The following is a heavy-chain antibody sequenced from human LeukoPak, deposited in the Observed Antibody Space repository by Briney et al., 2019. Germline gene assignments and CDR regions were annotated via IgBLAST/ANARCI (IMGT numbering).Heavy chain of an antibody. CDR2: IYHSGST. V-gene: IGHV4-4*02. CDR3: ARVEYSGSYYWYFDL. J-gene: IGHJ2*01. Sequence: PSETLSLTCAVSGGSISSRNWWSWVRQPPGQGLEWIGEIYHSGSTHYNPSLKSRVTISVDKSKNQFSLNLSSVTAADTAVYYCARVEYSGSYYWYFDLWGRGTLVTVSS. CDR1: GGSISSRNW. D-gene: IGHD1-26*01.